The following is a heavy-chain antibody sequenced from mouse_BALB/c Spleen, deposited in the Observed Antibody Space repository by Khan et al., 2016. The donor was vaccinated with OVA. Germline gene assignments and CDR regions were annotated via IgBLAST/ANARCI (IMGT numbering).Heavy chain of an antibody. J-gene: IGHJ2*01. CDR1: GLNIKDTY. V-gene: IGHV14-3*02. CDR2: INPPNGNT. CDR3: ARMARK. Sequence: EVQLVESGAELVKSGATVKLSCAASGLNIKDTYMHWLKQWPEQGLEWIGRINPPNGNTKYDPKFQGKVTINADTYSNTAYLQLSSRTSEDSAVYYVARMARKWDQGTTLTVSS.